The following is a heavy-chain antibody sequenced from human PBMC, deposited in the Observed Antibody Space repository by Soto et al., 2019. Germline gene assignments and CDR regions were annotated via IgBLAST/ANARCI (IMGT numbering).Heavy chain of an antibody. V-gene: IGHV4-34*01. D-gene: IGHD3-10*01. CDR2: INHSGSA. CDR3: ARATSHYASGRYEGGYFDFDY. Sequence: QVQLQQWGSGLLKPSETLSLTCAVSDGSLSGYYWSWIRQSPGKGLEWIGQINHSGSANYHPSLKSRVTIFLDRAGITFSLDTTSASAAVTCVYYDARATSHYASGRYEGGYFDFDYWGQGTLVTVSS. CDR1: DGSLSGYY. J-gene: IGHJ4*02.